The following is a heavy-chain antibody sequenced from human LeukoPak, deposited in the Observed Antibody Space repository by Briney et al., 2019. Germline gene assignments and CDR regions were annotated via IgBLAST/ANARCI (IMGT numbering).Heavy chain of an antibody. CDR2: IWYDGSNK. CDR3: ARDSDDYGDYFWFDP. V-gene: IGHV3-33*01. D-gene: IGHD4-17*01. J-gene: IGHJ5*02. CDR1: GFTFSSYG. Sequence: GRSLRLSCAASGFTFSSYGMHWVRQAPGKGLEWVAVIWYDGSNKYYADSVKGRFTISRDNSKNTLYLQMNSLRAEDTAVYYCARDSDDYGDYFWFDPWGQGTLVTVSS.